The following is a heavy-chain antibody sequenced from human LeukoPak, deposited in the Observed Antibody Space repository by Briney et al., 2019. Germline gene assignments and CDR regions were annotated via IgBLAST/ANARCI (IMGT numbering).Heavy chain of an antibody. D-gene: IGHD2-15*01. CDR1: GASITTGGYY. CDR2: INHSGDT. V-gene: IGHV4-39*07. J-gene: IGHJ4*02. CDR3: ARTLGHCSGGSCPPGY. Sequence: SETLSLTCTISGASITTGGYYWSWIRQPPGKGLEWIGEINHSGDTYYNPSLKSRLTVSVDTSKNQFSLKLNSVTAADTAVYYCARTLGHCSGGSCPPGYWGQGSLVTVSS.